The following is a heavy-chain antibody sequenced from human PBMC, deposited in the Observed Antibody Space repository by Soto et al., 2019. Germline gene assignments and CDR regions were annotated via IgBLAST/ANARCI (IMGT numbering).Heavy chain of an antibody. CDR2: IFWNDEK. V-gene: IGHV2-26*01. D-gene: IGHD2-2*01. J-gene: IGHJ6*02. CDR1: DARMG. Sequence: QVTLRESGPVLVKPTETLTLTCTVSDARMGVSWIRQPPGKALEWLAHIFWNDEKAYSTSLKNRLTISKDTSKRQVALAMTNMDPVDTATYFCARYASGRQDYGMDVWGQGTTVTVSS. CDR3: ARYASGRQDYGMDV.